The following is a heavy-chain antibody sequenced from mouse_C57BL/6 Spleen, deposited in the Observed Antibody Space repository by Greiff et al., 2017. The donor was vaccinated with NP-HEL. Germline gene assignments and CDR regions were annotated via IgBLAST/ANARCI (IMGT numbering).Heavy chain of an antibody. V-gene: IGHV1-5*01. CDR2: IYPGNSDT. CDR3: TMRVTTVVAKYYAMDY. Sequence: VQLQQSGTVLARPGASVKMSCKTSGYTFTSYWMHWVKQRPGQGLEWIGAIYPGNSDTSYNQKFKGKAKLTAVTSASTAYMELSSLTNEDSAVYYCTMRVTTVVAKYYAMDYWGQGTSVTVSS. D-gene: IGHD1-1*01. CDR1: GYTFTSYW. J-gene: IGHJ4*01.